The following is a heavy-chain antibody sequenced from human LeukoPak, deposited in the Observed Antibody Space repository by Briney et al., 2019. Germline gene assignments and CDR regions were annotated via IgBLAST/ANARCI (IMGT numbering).Heavy chain of an antibody. Sequence: GSLRLSCAASGFTFSDYYMTWIRQAPGKGLEWVSYISSSGSTIYYADSVKGRFTISRDNAKNSLYLQMNSLRAEDTAVYYCARDLRSSGYYAFDYWGQGTLVTVSS. CDR2: ISSSGSTI. D-gene: IGHD3-22*01. CDR3: ARDLRSSGYYAFDY. V-gene: IGHV3-11*04. CDR1: GFTFSDYY. J-gene: IGHJ4*02.